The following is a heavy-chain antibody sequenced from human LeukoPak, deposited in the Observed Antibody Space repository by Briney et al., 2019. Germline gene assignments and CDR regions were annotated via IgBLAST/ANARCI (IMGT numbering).Heavy chain of an antibody. CDR2: INHSGST. CDR3: ARGGRGGITMVRGTRRLDY. Sequence: SETLSLTCAVYGGSFSGHYWSWIRQPPGKGLEWIGEINHSGSTNYNPSLKSRVTISVDTSKNQFSLKLSSVTAADTAVYYCARGGRGGITMVRGTRRLDYWGQGTLVTVSS. J-gene: IGHJ4*02. D-gene: IGHD3-10*01. CDR1: GGSFSGHY. V-gene: IGHV4-34*01.